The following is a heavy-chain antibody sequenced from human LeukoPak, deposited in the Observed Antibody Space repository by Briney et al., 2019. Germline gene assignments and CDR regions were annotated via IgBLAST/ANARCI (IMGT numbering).Heavy chain of an antibody. V-gene: IGHV3-30*03. CDR2: LSYDGSNI. CDR1: GFTFSSYS. Sequence: GGSLRLSCAASGFTFSSYSMNWVRQAPGKGLEWVAVLSYDGSNINYGDSVKGRFTISRDNSKSILYLQMNSLRLDDTAVYYCASGKVDSGGYYPEHWGQGTLVTVSS. CDR3: ASGKVDSGGYYPEH. J-gene: IGHJ4*02. D-gene: IGHD1-26*01.